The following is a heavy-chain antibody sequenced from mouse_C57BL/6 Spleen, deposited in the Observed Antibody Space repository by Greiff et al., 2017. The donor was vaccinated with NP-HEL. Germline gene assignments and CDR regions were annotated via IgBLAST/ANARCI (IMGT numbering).Heavy chain of an antibody. Sequence: EVKVVESGGGLVKPGGSLKLSCAASGFTFSDYGMHWVRQAPEKGLEWVAYISSGSSTIYYADTVKGRFTISRDNAKSTLFLQMTSLRSEDTAMYYCARDWASWFAYWGQGTLVTVSA. CDR1: GFTFSDYG. D-gene: IGHD4-1*01. CDR2: ISSGSSTI. V-gene: IGHV5-17*01. CDR3: ARDWASWFAY. J-gene: IGHJ3*01.